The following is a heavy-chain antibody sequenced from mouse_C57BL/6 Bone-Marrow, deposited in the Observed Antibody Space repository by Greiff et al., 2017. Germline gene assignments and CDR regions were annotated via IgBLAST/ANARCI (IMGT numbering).Heavy chain of an antibody. J-gene: IGHJ3*01. CDR1: GYTFTSYG. Sequence: QVQLKQSGAELARPGASVKLSCKASGYTFTSYGISWVKQRTGQGLEWIGEIYPRSGNTYYNEKFKGKATLTADKSSSTAYMELRSLTSADSAFYFCARGDYYGSSSFFAYWGQGTLVTVSA. D-gene: IGHD1-1*01. V-gene: IGHV1-81*01. CDR3: ARGDYYGSSSFFAY. CDR2: IYPRSGNT.